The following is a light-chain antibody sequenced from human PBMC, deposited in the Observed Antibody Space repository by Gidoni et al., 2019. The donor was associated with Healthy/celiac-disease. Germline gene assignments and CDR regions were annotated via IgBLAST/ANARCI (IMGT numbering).Light chain of an antibody. V-gene: IGKV1-33*01. CDR2: DAS. Sequence: DIQMTQSPSSLSASVGDRVTITCQASQDISNYLNWYQQKPGHAPKLLIYDASNLETGVPSRFSGSGSGTDFTFTISSLQAEDMATYYCQQYDNLPTWTFGQGTKVEIK. J-gene: IGKJ1*01. CDR3: QQYDNLPTWT. CDR1: QDISNY.